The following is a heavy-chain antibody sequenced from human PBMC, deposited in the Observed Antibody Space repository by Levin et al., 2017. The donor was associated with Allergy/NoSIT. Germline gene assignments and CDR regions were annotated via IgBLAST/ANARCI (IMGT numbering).Heavy chain of an antibody. J-gene: IGHJ4*02. CDR2: IYPGDSDT. Sequence: GESLEISCKGSGYSFTSYWIGWVRQMPGKGLEWMGIIYPGDSDTRYSPSFQGQVTISADKSISTAYLQWSSLKASDTAMYYCARRRRSHDYVWGSYRYTENFDYWGQGTLVTVSS. V-gene: IGHV5-51*01. CDR1: GYSFTSYW. CDR3: ARRRRSHDYVWGSYRYTENFDY. D-gene: IGHD3-16*02.